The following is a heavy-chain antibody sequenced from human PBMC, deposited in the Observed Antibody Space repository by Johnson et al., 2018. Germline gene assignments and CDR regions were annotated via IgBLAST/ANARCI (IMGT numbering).Heavy chain of an antibody. Sequence: EVQLLESGGGLVQPGGSLRLSCVASGFTFSSWTMSWVRQAPGKGLQWVSYISGTSGTIYYADSVKGRFTISSDNAENSLFLQMNSLRDEDTAVYYCAGGLPGGYAALDIGGQGTMVAVSS. CDR1: GFTFSSWT. V-gene: IGHV3-48*02. CDR3: AGGLPGGYAALDI. D-gene: IGHD3-22*01. J-gene: IGHJ3*02. CDR2: ISGTSGTI.